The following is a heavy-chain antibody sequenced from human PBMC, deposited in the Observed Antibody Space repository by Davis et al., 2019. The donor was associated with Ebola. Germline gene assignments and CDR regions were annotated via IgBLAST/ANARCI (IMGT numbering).Heavy chain of an antibody. CDR2: IYYSGST. J-gene: IGHJ6*02. D-gene: IGHD4-11*01. CDR3: ARLYSNFYYYYYGMDV. Sequence: MPSEILSLTCTVSGGSISSYYWSWIRQPPGKGLEWIGYIYYSGSTNYNPSLKSRVTISVDTSKNRFSLKLSSVTAADTAVYYCARLYSNFYYYYYGMDVWGQGTTVTVSS. CDR1: GGSISSYY. V-gene: IGHV4-59*12.